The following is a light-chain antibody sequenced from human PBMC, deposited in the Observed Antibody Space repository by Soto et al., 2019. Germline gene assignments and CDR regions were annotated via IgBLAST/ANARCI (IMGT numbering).Light chain of an antibody. J-gene: IGKJ4*01. CDR2: DAS. Sequence: EIVLTQSPATLSLSPGERATLSCRASQSVSNFLAWYQQKPGQAPRLLISDASNRATGIPGRFSGSGSGTDFSLTISSLEPEDFAVYYCQQYDSSPLTFGGGTKVEIK. CDR3: QQYDSSPLT. V-gene: IGKV3-11*01. CDR1: QSVSNF.